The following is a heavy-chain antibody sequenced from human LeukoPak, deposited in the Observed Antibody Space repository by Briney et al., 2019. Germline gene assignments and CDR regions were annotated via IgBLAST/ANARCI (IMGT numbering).Heavy chain of an antibody. V-gene: IGHV3-48*01. CDR1: GFTFSSYS. D-gene: IGHD6-13*01. CDR3: ARRQGASSWYFAMRTPRYNWFDP. J-gene: IGHJ5*02. Sequence: GGSLRLSCAASGFTFSSYSMNWVRQAPGKGLEWVSYISSSSSTIYYADSVKGRFTISRDNAKNSLYLQMNSLRAEDTAVYYCARRQGASSWYFAMRTPRYNWFDPWGQGTLVTVSS. CDR2: ISSSSSTI.